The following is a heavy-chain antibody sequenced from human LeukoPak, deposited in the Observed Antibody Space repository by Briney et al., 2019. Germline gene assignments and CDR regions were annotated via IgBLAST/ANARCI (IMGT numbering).Heavy chain of an antibody. J-gene: IGHJ4*02. Sequence: APVKFSCKASGGTFSSYAISWVRQAPGQGLEWMGGIIPIFGTANYAQKFQGRVTITADESTSTAYMELSSLRSEDTAVYYCARDSVPAVVYGYDPTFDYWGQGTLVTVSS. V-gene: IGHV1-69*13. CDR3: ARDSVPAVVYGYDPTFDY. CDR2: IIPIFGTA. D-gene: IGHD5-12*01. CDR1: GGTFSSYA.